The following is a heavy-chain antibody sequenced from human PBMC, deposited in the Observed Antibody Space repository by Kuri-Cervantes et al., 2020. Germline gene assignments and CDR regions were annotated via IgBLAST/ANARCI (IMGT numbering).Heavy chain of an antibody. V-gene: IGHV4-59*01. CDR3: ARAPGSRGVVPAAFDI. Sequence: SETLSLTCTVSGGSISSYYWSWIRQPPGKGLEWIGYIYYSGSTNYNASFKSRVTISVDTSKNQFSLKLSSVIAADTAVYYCARAPGSRGVVPAAFDIWGQGTMVTVSS. D-gene: IGHD2-2*01. CDR1: GGSISSYY. CDR2: IYYSGST. J-gene: IGHJ3*02.